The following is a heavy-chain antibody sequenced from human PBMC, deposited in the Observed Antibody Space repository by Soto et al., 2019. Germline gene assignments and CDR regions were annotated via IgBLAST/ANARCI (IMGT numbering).Heavy chain of an antibody. CDR1: GYTFSSYA. D-gene: IGHD3-22*01. J-gene: IGHJ3*02. Sequence: QVQLVESGGGVVQPGRSLRLSCAASGYTFSSYAMHWVRQAPGKGLEWVAVISYDGSNKYYADSVKGRFTISRDNSKNTLYLQMNSLRAEETAVYYCARGEYYYDSSGYYPDGAFDIWGQGTMVTVSS. V-gene: IGHV3-30-3*01. CDR2: ISYDGSNK. CDR3: ARGEYYYDSSGYYPDGAFDI.